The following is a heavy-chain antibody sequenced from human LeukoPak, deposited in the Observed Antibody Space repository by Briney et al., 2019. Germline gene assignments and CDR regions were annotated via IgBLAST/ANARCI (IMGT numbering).Heavy chain of an antibody. CDR1: GFTFSSYG. J-gene: IGHJ4*02. D-gene: IGHD3-10*01. CDR3: ATLGDFYASGSPDY. CDR2: ISSSASTI. V-gene: IGHV3-48*03. Sequence: GGSLRLSCVASGFTFSSYGMNWVRQVPGKGLEWVSYISSSASTIDYADFVKGRFTISRDNAKNSLHLQMNSLRAEDTAVYYCATLGDFYASGSPDYWGQGTLVTVSS.